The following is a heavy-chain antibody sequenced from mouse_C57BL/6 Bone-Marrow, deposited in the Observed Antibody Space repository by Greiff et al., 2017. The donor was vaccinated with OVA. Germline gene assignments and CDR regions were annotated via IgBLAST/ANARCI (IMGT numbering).Heavy chain of an antibody. V-gene: IGHV1-18*01. CDR2: INPNNGGT. J-gene: IGHJ4*01. D-gene: IGHD4-1*01. CDR3: ARLDWDEDAMDY. CDR1: GYTFTDYN. Sequence: LKVSGPELVKPGASVKIPCKASGYTFTDYNMDWVKQSHGKSLEWIGDINPNNGGTIYNQKFKGKATLTVDKSSSTAYMELRSLTSEDTAVYYCARLDWDEDAMDYWGQGTSVTVSS.